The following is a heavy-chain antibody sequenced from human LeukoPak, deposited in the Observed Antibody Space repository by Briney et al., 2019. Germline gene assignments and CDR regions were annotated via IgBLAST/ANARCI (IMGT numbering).Heavy chain of an antibody. CDR1: GGSFSGYY. CDR3: ARGGGFYCSGGSCYPTIFDY. D-gene: IGHD2-15*01. V-gene: IGHV4-34*01. Sequence: SGTLSLTCAVYGGSFSGYYWSWIRQPPGKGLEWIGEINHSGSTNYNPSLKSRVTISVDTSKNQFSLKLSSVTAADTAVYYCARGGGFYCSGGSCYPTIFDYWGQGTLVTVSS. J-gene: IGHJ4*02. CDR2: INHSGST.